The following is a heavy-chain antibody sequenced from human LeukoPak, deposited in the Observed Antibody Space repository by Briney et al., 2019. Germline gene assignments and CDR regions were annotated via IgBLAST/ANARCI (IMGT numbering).Heavy chain of an antibody. CDR2: IYYSGST. CDR1: GGSISSYY. D-gene: IGHD5-18*01. J-gene: IGHJ4*02. V-gene: IGHV4-59*01. Sequence: SETLSLTCTVSGGSISSYYWSWIRQPPGKGLEWIGYIYYSGSTNYNPSLKSRVTISVDTSKNQFSLRLSSVTAADTAVYYCAGYSYGLFDYWGRGTLVTVSS. CDR3: AGYSYGLFDY.